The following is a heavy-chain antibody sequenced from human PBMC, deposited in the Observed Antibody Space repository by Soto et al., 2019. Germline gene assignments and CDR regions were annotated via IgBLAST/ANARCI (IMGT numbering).Heavy chain of an antibody. CDR1: GYTFTNYA. CDR3: ARGDGPGSWLIDY. J-gene: IGHJ4*02. D-gene: IGHD3-10*01. CDR2: INVGNGNI. V-gene: IGHV1-3*01. Sequence: QVHFVQSGAEVKKPGASVKVSCKASGYTFTNYAMHWVRQAPGQRLEWMGCINVGNGNIEYSQKFQGRVYIARDTSANTVYMELSSLTSEDTATYYCARGDGPGSWLIDYWGQGALVTVST.